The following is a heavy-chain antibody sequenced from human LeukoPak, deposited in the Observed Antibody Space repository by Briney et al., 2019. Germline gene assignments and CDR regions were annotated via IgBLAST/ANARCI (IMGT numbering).Heavy chain of an antibody. V-gene: IGHV3-74*01. CDR1: GFAFGNYW. CDR3: ARGAVALAPFDY. J-gene: IGHJ4*02. CDR2: FYTDGSVK. D-gene: IGHD6-19*01. Sequence: GGSLRLSCAASGFAFGNYWMHWVRNAPGKGLVWVSSFYTDGSVKSYADPVKGRFTISRDNGKNTLYLQMNSLRAEDTAVYFCARGAVALAPFDYWGQGTLVTVSS.